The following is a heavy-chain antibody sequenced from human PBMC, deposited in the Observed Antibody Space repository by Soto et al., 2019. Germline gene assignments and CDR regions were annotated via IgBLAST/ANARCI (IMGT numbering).Heavy chain of an antibody. V-gene: IGHV3-23*01. J-gene: IGHJ4*02. D-gene: IGHD6-19*01. CDR1: GFTFSSYA. CDR2: ISGSSDST. Sequence: EVQLLESGGGLVQPGGSLRLSCAASGFTFSSYAMRWVRQAPGKGLEWVSTISGSSDSTYNADSVKGRFTISRDNSNNTLYLQMNSLRAEDTAVYYCAKERWDSSAKNFDYWGQGTLVTVSS. CDR3: AKERWDSSAKNFDY.